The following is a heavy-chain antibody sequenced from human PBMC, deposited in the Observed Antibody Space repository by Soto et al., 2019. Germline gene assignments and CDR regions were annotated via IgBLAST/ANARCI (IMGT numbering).Heavy chain of an antibody. V-gene: IGHV3-11*06. CDR2: ISSSSSYT. J-gene: IGHJ4*02. Sequence: GGSLRLSCAASGFTFSDYYMSWIRQAPGKGLEWVSYISSSSSYTNYADSAKGRFTISRDNAKNSLYLQMNSLRAEDTAVYYCARGSPSYFDYWGQGTLVTVSS. CDR1: GFTFSDYY. CDR3: ARGSPSYFDY.